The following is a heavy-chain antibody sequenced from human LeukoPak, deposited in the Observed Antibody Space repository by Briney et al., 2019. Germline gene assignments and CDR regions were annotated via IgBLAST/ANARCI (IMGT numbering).Heavy chain of an antibody. J-gene: IGHJ5*02. CDR2: IRSKAYGGTT. V-gene: IGHV3-49*04. D-gene: IGHD3-3*01. CDR1: GFTFGDYA. Sequence: GGSLRLSCTASGFTFGDYAMSWVRQAPGKGLEWVGFIRSKAYGGTTEYAASVKGRFTISRDDSKSIAYPQMNSLKTEDTAVYYCTRESRYYDFWSGYYRGFDPWGQGTLVTVSS. CDR3: TRESRYYDFWSGYYRGFDP.